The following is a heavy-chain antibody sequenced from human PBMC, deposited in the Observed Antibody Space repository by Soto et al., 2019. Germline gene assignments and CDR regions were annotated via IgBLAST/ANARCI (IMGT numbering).Heavy chain of an antibody. CDR2: IMPIFGTA. CDR3: ARDEIAYYGIEV. CDR1: GGTFSSYA. D-gene: IGHD2-21*01. J-gene: IGHJ6*02. Sequence: SVKVSCKASGGTFSSYAISWVRQAPGQGLEWMGGIMPIFGTANYAQKFQGRVTITADKSTSTAYMELSSLRSEDTAVHYCARDEIAYYGIEVWGQGTTVTVSS. V-gene: IGHV1-69*06.